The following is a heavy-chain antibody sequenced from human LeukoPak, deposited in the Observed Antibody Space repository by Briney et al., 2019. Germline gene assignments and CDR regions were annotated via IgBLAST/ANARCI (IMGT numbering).Heavy chain of an antibody. J-gene: IGHJ4*02. CDR2: MNPNSGNT. CDR3: ARVRKRRTMSFDY. V-gene: IGHV1-8*03. Sequence: VASVKVSCKASGYTFTSYDINWVRQATGQGLEWMGWMNPNSGNTGYAQKFQGRVTITRNTSISTAYMELSSLRSEDTAVYYCARVRKRRTMSFDYWGQGTLVTVSS. CDR1: GYTFTSYD. D-gene: IGHD3-10*02.